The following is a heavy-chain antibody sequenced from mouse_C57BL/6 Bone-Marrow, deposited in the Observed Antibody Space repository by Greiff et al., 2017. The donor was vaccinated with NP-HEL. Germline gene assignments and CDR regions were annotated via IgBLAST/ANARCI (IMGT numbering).Heavy chain of an antibody. CDR2: IYPRSGNT. CDR3: APLYYYGSRDWYCDV. V-gene: IGHV1-81*01. CDR1: GYTFTSYG. D-gene: IGHD1-1*01. Sequence: QVQLQQSGAELARPGASVKLSCKASGYTFTSYGIRWVKQRTGQGLEWIGEIYPRSGNTYYNEKFKGKATLTADKSSSTAYMELRSLTSEDSAVYFCAPLYYYGSRDWYCDVWGTGTTVTVSS. J-gene: IGHJ1*03.